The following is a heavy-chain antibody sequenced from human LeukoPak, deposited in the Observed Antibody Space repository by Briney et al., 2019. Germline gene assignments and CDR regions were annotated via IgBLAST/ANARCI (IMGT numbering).Heavy chain of an antibody. V-gene: IGHV3-30*02. CDR3: AKGRIVVVVAATYDAFGI. J-gene: IGHJ3*02. D-gene: IGHD2-15*01. CDR2: IRYDGSNK. Sequence: PGGSLRLSCAASGFTFSSYGMHWVRQAPGKGLEWVAFIRYDGSNKYYADSAKGRFTISRDNSKNTLYLQMNSLRAEDTAVYYCAKGRIVVVVAATYDAFGIWGQGTMVTVSS. CDR1: GFTFSSYG.